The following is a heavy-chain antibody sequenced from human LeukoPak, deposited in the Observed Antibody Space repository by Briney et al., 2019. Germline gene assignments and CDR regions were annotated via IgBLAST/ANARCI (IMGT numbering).Heavy chain of an antibody. CDR1: GYTFTSYG. J-gene: IGHJ4*02. CDR2: ISAYNGNT. D-gene: IGHD2-2*01. Sequence: AASVKVSCKASGYTFTSYGISWVRQAPGQGLEWMGWISAYNGNTNYAQKLQGRVTMTTDTSTSTAYMELRSLRSDDTAVYYCARFCSSTSCYARNDYWGQGTLVTVSS. CDR3: ARFCSSTSCYARNDY. V-gene: IGHV1-18*01.